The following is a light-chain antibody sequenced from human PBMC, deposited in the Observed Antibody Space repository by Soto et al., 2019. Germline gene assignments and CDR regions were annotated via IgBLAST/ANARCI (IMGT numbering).Light chain of an antibody. CDR1: QSVTSNY. CDR2: GAS. J-gene: IGKJ1*01. Sequence: EIVLTQSPGTLSLSPGERATLFCRASQSVTSNYLAWYQQQPGQAPRLLIYGASSRATGIPARFSGSGSGTDFTLTISRLEPEDFAVYYCQQYGNSPRTFGQGTKVEIK. V-gene: IGKV3-20*01. CDR3: QQYGNSPRT.